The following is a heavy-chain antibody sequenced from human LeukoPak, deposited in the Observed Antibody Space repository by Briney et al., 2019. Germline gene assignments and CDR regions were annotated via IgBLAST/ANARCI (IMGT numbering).Heavy chain of an antibody. CDR2: ISSSGSTI. CDR3: AELGITMIGCV. CDR1: GFTFSSYE. J-gene: IGHJ6*04. Sequence: GGSLRLSCAASGFTFSSYEMNWVRQAPGKGLEWVSYISSSGSTIYYADSVKGRFTISRDNAKNSLYLQMNSLRAEDTAVYYCAELGITMIGCVWGKGTTVTNSS. D-gene: IGHD3-10*02. V-gene: IGHV3-48*03.